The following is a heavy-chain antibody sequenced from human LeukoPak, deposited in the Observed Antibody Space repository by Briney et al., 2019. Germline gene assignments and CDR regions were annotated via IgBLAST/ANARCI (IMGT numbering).Heavy chain of an antibody. CDR1: GFTFSGYY. CDR2: INPNSGDT. Sequence: ASVTVSCKASGFTFSGYYIQWVRQAPGQGLEWMGWINPNSGDTNFAQKFQGRVTMTRDTSISTVYMELSRLTSDDTAVYYCARADWSMLEYWGQGTLVTVSS. V-gene: IGHV1-2*02. CDR3: ARADWSMLEY. D-gene: IGHD1-1*01. J-gene: IGHJ4*02.